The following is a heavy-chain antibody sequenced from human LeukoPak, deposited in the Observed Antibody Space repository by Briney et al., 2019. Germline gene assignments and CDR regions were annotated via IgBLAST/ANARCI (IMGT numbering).Heavy chain of an antibody. V-gene: IGHV3-7*04. CDR1: GFTFSSYW. J-gene: IGHJ4*02. CDR3: ARDDNYGSDY. CDR2: IKQDGSEK. Sequence: PGGSLRLSCAASGFTFSSYWMTWVRQAPGKGLEWVANIKQDGSEKYYVDSVKGRFTISRDNAKNSLYLQMNTLRADDTAVYYCARDDNYGSDYWGQGTLVTVSS. D-gene: IGHD3-10*01.